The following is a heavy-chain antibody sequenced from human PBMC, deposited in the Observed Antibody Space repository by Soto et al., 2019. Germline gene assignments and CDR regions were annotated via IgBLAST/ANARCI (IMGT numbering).Heavy chain of an antibody. D-gene: IGHD4-17*01. V-gene: IGHV3-7*01. CDR1: GFTFSRHW. J-gene: IGHJ4*02. CDR3: ARVRYGGNSYYFDY. Sequence: GGSLRLSCAASGFTFSRHWMSWVRQAPGRGLEWVANIRQDGSEKYYVDSVKGRFTMSKDNVRNSLYLQLNSLRADDTAVYYCARVRYGGNSYYFDYWGQGTLVTVSS. CDR2: IRQDGSEK.